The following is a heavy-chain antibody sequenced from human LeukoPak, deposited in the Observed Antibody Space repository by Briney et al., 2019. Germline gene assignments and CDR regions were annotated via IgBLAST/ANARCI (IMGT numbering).Heavy chain of an antibody. D-gene: IGHD3-22*01. CDR1: GFTVSSNY. CDR3: ARANRFYDSSGYYDY. V-gene: IGHV3-53*01. Sequence: GGSLRLSCAASGFTVSSNYMSWVRQAPGKGLEWVSVIYSGGSTYYADSVKGRFTISRDNSKNTLYLQMNSLRAEDTAVYYCARANRFYDSSGYYDYWGQGTLVTVSS. CDR2: IYSGGST. J-gene: IGHJ4*02.